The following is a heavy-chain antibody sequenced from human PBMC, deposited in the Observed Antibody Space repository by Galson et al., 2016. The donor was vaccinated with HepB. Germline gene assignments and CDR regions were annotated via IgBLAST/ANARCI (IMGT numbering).Heavy chain of an antibody. J-gene: IGHJ4*02. Sequence: SLRLSCAASGFTFGSYTVNWVRQAPGKGLEWVAVTSYDGSNEYYAESVKGRFTISRDNSKSTLYLQMSSLRTEDTAVYYGARGSYYYGSERYPHPWGYYFDYWGQGPLVTVSS. V-gene: IGHV3-30*15. CDR1: GFTFGSYT. D-gene: IGHD3-10*01. CDR2: TSYDGSNE. CDR3: ARGSYYYGSERYPHPWGYYFDY.